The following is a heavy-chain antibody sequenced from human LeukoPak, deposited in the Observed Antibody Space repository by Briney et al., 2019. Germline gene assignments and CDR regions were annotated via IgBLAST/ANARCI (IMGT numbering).Heavy chain of an antibody. Sequence: GGSLRLSCAASGFTFSDYYTSWIRQAPGKGLEWVSYISSSGSTIYYADSVKGRFTISGDNAKNSLYLQMNSLRAEDTAVYYCARVYEGPVAGLHFDYWGQGTLVTVSS. CDR3: ARVYEGPVAGLHFDY. V-gene: IGHV3-11*01. CDR1: GFTFSDYY. D-gene: IGHD6-19*01. J-gene: IGHJ4*02. CDR2: ISSSGSTI.